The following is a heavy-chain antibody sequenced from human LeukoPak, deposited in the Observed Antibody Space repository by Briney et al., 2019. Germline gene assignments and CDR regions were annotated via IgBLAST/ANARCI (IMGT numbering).Heavy chain of an antibody. Sequence: PGRSLRLSCAASGFTFDDYAMHWVRQAPGKGLEWVSGISWNSGSIGYADSVKGRFTISRDNAKNSLYLQMNSLRAEDTALYYCAKDMAYSSSSDFDHWGQGTLVTVSS. CDR3: AKDMAYSSSSDFDH. CDR2: ISWNSGSI. CDR1: GFTFDDYA. J-gene: IGHJ4*02. V-gene: IGHV3-9*01. D-gene: IGHD6-6*01.